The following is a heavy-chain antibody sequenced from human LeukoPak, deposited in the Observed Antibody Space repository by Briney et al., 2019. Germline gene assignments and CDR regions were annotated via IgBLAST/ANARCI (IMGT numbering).Heavy chain of an antibody. D-gene: IGHD3-16*02. CDR2: ISGSGGST. V-gene: IGHV3-23*01. Sequence: GGSLRLSCAASGFTFSSYAMSWVRQAPGKGLEWVSAISGSGGSTYYADSVKGRFTISRDNSKNTLYLQMNSLRAEDTAVYYCAPVPFGGVIAPIGDYWGQGSLVTVSS. CDR1: GFTFSSYA. CDR3: APVPFGGVIAPIGDY. J-gene: IGHJ4*02.